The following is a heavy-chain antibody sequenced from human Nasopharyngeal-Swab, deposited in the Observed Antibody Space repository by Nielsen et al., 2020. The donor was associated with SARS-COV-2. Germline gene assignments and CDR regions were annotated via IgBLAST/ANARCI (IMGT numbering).Heavy chain of an antibody. CDR1: GFTFGTYS. CDR3: AGAYGSGSYFAFDL. CDR2: ISSSSTYI. Sequence: GESLKISCAASGFTFGTYSMNWVRQAPGKGLEWVSFISSSSTYIYYADSVKGRFTISRDNAKNSLYLQMNSLRAEDTAVYYCAGAYGSGSYFAFDLWGQGTMVTVSS. J-gene: IGHJ3*01. D-gene: IGHD3-10*01. V-gene: IGHV3-21*01.